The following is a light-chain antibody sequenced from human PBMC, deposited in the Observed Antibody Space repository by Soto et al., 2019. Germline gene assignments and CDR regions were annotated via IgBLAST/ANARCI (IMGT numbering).Light chain of an antibody. CDR2: GAS. J-gene: IGKJ4*01. V-gene: IGKV3-15*01. Sequence: EIVMTQSPAPLSVSPGERATLSCRASQSVGSYLAWYQQKPGQAPRLLIYGASTRATGIAARFSGSGSGIEFTLTISSLQSEDFAVYYCQQYNNWPLTFGGGTKAEI. CDR3: QQYNNWPLT. CDR1: QSVGSY.